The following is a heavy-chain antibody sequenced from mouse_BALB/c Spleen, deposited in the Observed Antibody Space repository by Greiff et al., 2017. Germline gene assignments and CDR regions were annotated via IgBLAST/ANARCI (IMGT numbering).Heavy chain of an antibody. CDR2: ISSGSSTI. CDR1: GFTFSSFG. CDR3: ARWGEDYFDD. V-gene: IGHV5-17*02. Sequence: EVKLMESGGGLVQPGGSRKLSCAASGFTFSSFGMHWVRQAPEKGLEWVAYISSGSSTIYYADTVKGRFTISRDNPKNTLFLQMTSLRSEDTAMYYCARWGEDYFDDWGQGTTLTVSS. J-gene: IGHJ2*01.